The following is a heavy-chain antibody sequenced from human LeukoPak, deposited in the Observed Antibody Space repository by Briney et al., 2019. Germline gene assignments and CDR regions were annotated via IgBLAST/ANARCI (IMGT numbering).Heavy chain of an antibody. D-gene: IGHD6-13*01. CDR1: GFTFSDYY. V-gene: IGHV3-11*01. CDR2: ISSSGSTT. CDR3: AREEPPAAGRDLDY. J-gene: IGHJ4*02. Sequence: GGSLRLSCAASGFTFSDYYMSWIRQAPGKGLEWVSYISSSGSTTYYADSVKGRFTISRDNAKNSLYLQMNSLRAEDTAVYYCAREEPPAAGRDLDYWGQGTLVTVSS.